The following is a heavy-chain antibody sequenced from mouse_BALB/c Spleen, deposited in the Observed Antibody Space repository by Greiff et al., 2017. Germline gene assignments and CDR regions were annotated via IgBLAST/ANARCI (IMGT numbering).Heavy chain of an antibody. Sequence: EVQVVESGGGLVKPGGSLKLSCAASGFTSSSYAMSWVRQTPEKRLEWVASISSGGSTYYPDSVKGRFTISRDNARNILYLQMSSLRSEDTAMYYCARDPSNYYGNYVAMDYWGQGTSVTVSS. J-gene: IGHJ4*01. CDR1: GFTSSSYA. V-gene: IGHV5-6-5*01. D-gene: IGHD2-1*01. CDR2: ISSGGST. CDR3: ARDPSNYYGNYVAMDY.